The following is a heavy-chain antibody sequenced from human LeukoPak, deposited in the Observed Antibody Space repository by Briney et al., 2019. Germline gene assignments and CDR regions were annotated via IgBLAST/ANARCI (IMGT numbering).Heavy chain of an antibody. CDR1: GFTFSSYA. D-gene: IGHD3-22*01. CDR2: ISGSGGST. Sequence: GGSLRLSRAASGFTFSSYAMSWVRQAPGKGLEWVSAISGSGGSTYYADSVKGRFTISGDNSKNTLYLQMNSLRAEDTAVYYCAKFILPLDSRGHAGAFDIWGQGTMVTVSS. J-gene: IGHJ3*02. CDR3: AKFILPLDSRGHAGAFDI. V-gene: IGHV3-23*01.